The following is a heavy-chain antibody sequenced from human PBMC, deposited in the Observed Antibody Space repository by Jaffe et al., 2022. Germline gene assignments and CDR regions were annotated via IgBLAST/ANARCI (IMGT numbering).Heavy chain of an antibody. CDR2: ISGSGGST. Sequence: EVQLLESGGGLVQPGGSLRLSCAASGFTFSSYAMSWVRQAPGKGLEWVSAISGSGGSTYYADSVKGRFTISRDNSKNTLYLQMNSLRAEDTAVYYCAKDYSVGYCSGGSCLFDYWGQGTLVTVSS. V-gene: IGHV3-23*01. J-gene: IGHJ4*02. CDR3: AKDYSVGYCSGGSCLFDY. D-gene: IGHD2-15*01. CDR1: GFTFSSYA.